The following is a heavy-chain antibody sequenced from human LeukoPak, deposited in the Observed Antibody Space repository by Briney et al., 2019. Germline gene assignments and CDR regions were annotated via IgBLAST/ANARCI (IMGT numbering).Heavy chain of an antibody. CDR2: ISDDGSNK. CDR3: AKVDGITIFEVFDY. CDR1: GFTFSTYA. J-gene: IGHJ4*02. D-gene: IGHD3-3*01. Sequence: QPGRSLRLSCAASGFTFSTYAMHWVRQAPGKGLEGVAVISDDGSNKYYADSVKGRFTISRDNSKNTLYLQMNSLRAEDTAVYYCAKVDGITIFEVFDYWGQGTLVTVSS. V-gene: IGHV3-30-3*01.